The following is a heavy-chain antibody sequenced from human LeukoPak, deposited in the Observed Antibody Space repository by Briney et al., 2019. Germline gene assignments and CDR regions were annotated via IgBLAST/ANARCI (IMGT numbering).Heavy chain of an antibody. CDR3: AKGHSGYDSPFDY. D-gene: IGHD5-12*01. V-gene: IGHV3-9*01. Sequence: GRSLRLSCAASGFTFDDYAMHWVRQAPGKGLEWVSGISWNSGSIGYADSVKGRFTISRDNAKNSLYLQMNSLRAEDTALYYCAKGHSGYDSPFDYWGQGTLVTVSS. J-gene: IGHJ4*02. CDR2: ISWNSGSI. CDR1: GFTFDDYA.